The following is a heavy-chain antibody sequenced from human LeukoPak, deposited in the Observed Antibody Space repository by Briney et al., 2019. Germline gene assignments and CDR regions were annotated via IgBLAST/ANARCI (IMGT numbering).Heavy chain of an antibody. V-gene: IGHV3-30*03. CDR2: ISYDGTTK. Sequence: GGSLRLPCAASGFSFSTYAMHWVRQAPGKGLEWVADISYDGTTKYYADSVKGRFSISRDNSKNTLDLQMNSLRAEDTAVYYCAVTPEGLDIWGQGTMVTVSS. CDR1: GFSFSTYA. J-gene: IGHJ3*02. D-gene: IGHD1-14*01. CDR3: AVTPEGLDI.